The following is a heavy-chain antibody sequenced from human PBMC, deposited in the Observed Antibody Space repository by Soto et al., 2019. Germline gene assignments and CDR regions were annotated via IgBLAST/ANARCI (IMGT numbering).Heavy chain of an antibody. J-gene: IGHJ6*04. CDR1: GFSLSTSGMC. D-gene: IGHD6-25*01. CDR3: ERITAYYYYGRDV. Sequence: SGPKLVNPTPTLTLTCTFSGFSLSTSGMCVSWIRQPPGKALEWLALIDWDDDKYYSTSLKTRLTISKDTSKNQVVLTMTNMDPVHTPMYYSERITAYYYYGRDVWGEGTTVTVSS. V-gene: IGHV2-70*01. CDR2: IDWDDDK.